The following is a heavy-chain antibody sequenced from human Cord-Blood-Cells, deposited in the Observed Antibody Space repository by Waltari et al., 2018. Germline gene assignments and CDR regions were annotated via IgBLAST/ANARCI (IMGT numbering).Heavy chain of an antibody. CDR2: ISWNSGSI. V-gene: IGHV3-9*01. CDR3: AKAGDCSSTSCYGLFDY. D-gene: IGHD2-2*01. CDR1: GFTFDDYA. J-gene: IGHJ4*02. Sequence: EVQLVESGGGLVQPGRSLRLSCAASGFTFDDYAMHWVRQAPGKGLEWVSGISWNSGSIGYADSVKGRFTISRDNAKNSLDLQMNSLRAEDTALYYCAKAGDCSSTSCYGLFDYWGQGTLVTVSS.